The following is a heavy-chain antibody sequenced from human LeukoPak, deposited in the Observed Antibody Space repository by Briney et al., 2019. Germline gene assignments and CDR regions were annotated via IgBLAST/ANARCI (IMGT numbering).Heavy chain of an antibody. D-gene: IGHD1-26*01. CDR3: ARDSVGATNYFDY. J-gene: IGHJ4*02. CDR2: ISYDGSNK. V-gene: IGHV3-30-3*01. Sequence: TGGSLRLSCAASGSTFSSYAVHWVRQAPGKGLEWVAVISYDGSNKYYADSVKGRFTISRDNSKNTLYLQMNSLRAEDTAVYYCARDSVGATNYFDYWGQGTLVTVSS. CDR1: GSTFSSYA.